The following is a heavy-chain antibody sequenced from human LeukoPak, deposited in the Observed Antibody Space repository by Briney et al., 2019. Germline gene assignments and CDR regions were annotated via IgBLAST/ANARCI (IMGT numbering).Heavy chain of an antibody. CDR3: ARALIGYYFDY. CDR2: VSNSGDYI. V-gene: IGHV3-21*06. Sequence: TGGSLRLSCAASGLSFSSYRMNWVRKAPGKGLEWVSSVSNSGDYIHYADSVKGRFTISRDNSKNSLYLQMNSLRAEDTAVYYCARALIGYYFDYWGQGTLVTVSS. CDR1: GLSFSSYR. J-gene: IGHJ4*02. D-gene: IGHD2-8*01.